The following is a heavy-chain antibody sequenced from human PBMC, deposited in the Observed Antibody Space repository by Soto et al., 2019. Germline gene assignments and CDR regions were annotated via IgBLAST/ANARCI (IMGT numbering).Heavy chain of an antibody. V-gene: IGHV4-59*01. CDR2: IYHTGST. Sequence: DTLSLTSTVSGGSISSYYWSWIRQPPGKGLARIGYIYHTGSTKYNPTLKSRVTRSVDTSKSQFSLKLSSVTAADTAVYYCARVQAGLCSSRRYYFDYWGQGTLVTVSS. J-gene: IGHJ4*02. CDR3: ARVQAGLCSSRRYYFDY. D-gene: IGHD6-6*01. CDR1: GGSISSYY.